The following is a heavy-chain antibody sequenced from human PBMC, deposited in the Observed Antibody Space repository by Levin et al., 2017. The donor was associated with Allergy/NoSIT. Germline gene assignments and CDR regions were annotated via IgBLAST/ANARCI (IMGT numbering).Heavy chain of an antibody. Sequence: PGESLKISCAASGFRFSDYVMNWVRQAPGKGLEWVSVISGSGDNTYYADSVKGRFTISRDASKNTLYLRMNSLSAEDTAMYYCTKGGDMDVWGKGTTVIVSS. V-gene: IGHV3-23*01. CDR3: TKGGDMDV. CDR2: ISGSGDNT. CDR1: GFRFSDYV. J-gene: IGHJ6*03.